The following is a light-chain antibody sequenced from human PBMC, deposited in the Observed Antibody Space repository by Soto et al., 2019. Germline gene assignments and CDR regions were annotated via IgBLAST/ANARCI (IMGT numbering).Light chain of an antibody. CDR3: SAYAGSTYV. Sequence: QSALTQPPSASGSPGQSVTISCTGTSSDVGGYYYVSWYQHHPGKAPKLIIYEVSKRPSGVPDRFSGSKSGNTASLTVSGLQADDEADYYCSAYAGSTYVFGIGNKLTVL. V-gene: IGLV2-8*01. CDR1: SSDVGGYYY. CDR2: EVS. J-gene: IGLJ1*01.